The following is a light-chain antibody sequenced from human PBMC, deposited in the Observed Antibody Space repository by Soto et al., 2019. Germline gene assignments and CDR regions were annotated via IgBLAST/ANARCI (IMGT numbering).Light chain of an antibody. Sequence: EIVLTQSPATVSLSPGERATLSFRASQRVSGFLAWYQHKPGQAPRLLISDASNRAAGIPARFSGSGSDTDFTLTISSLEPEDSAAYYCQQQSNLPLTFGGGTKVEI. CDR3: QQQSNLPLT. V-gene: IGKV3-11*01. J-gene: IGKJ4*01. CDR1: QRVSGF. CDR2: DAS.